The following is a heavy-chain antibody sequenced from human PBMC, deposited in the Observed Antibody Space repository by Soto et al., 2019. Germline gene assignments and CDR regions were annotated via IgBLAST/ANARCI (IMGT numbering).Heavy chain of an antibody. CDR3: TRDASRDSSARGWFDP. Sequence: SGGSLRLSCAASGFTFRSFTMNWVRQAPGKGLEWVSTISSNSAYIYYTDALRGRFTISRGNAKNSLHLQMNSLRAEDTAVYYCTRDASRDSSARGWFDPRRPGTLVTVSS. D-gene: IGHD6-13*01. CDR2: ISSNSAYI. CDR1: GFTFRSFT. J-gene: IGHJ5*02. V-gene: IGHV3-21*01.